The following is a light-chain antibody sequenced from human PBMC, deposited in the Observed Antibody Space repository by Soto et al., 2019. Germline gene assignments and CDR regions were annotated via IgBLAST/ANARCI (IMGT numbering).Light chain of an antibody. CDR1: SSDVGGYKF. Sequence: QSALTQPASVSASPGQSITITYTGTSSDVGGYKFVSWYQHHPGKAPKLMIYEVNNRPSGVSNRFSGSKSGNTASLTISGLQPEDEADYYCLSYTSGNTRVFGGGTKLTVL. CDR2: EVN. J-gene: IGLJ3*02. V-gene: IGLV2-14*01. CDR3: LSYTSGNTRV.